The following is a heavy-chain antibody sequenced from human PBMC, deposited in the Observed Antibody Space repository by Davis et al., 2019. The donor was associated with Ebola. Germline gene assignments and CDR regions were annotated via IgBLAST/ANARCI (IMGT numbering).Heavy chain of an antibody. CDR1: GNSFTSHW. V-gene: IGHV5-51*01. D-gene: IGHD4-17*01. CDR3: ARRSPYGAYEGGWYFDL. J-gene: IGHJ2*01. CDR2: IYPGDSDT. Sequence: GESLKISCKDSGNSFTSHWIGWVRQMSGKGLEWLGIIYPGDSDTRYSPSFLGQVTISADKSISTAYLQWSSLKASDTAMYYCARRSPYGAYEGGWYFDLWGRGTLVTVSS.